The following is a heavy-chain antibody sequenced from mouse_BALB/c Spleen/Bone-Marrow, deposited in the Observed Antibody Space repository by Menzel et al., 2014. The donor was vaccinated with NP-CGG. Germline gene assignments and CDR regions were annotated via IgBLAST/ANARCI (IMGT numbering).Heavy chain of an antibody. Sequence: VKLVESGPGLVQPSQSLSITCTVSGFSLTSDGIHWVRQSPRKGLGWLGVIWSGGSTDYNEAFISRLNISKDNSKSQVFFTMNSLQADDTAIYYCARNGHYYAMDFWGQGTSVTVSS. CDR3: ARNGHYYAMDF. CDR1: GFSLTSDG. V-gene: IGHV2-2*01. J-gene: IGHJ4*01. CDR2: IWSGGST.